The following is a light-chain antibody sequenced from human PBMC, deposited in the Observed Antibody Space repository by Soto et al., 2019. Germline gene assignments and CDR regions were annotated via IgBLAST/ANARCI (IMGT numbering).Light chain of an antibody. CDR3: SSYTSSSTL. J-gene: IGLJ1*01. Sequence: QSALTQPASVSGSPGQPITISCTGTSSDVGANNYVSWYQHHPGKAPKLMIYAVTDRPSGVSSRFSGSKSANTASLTISGLQAEDEADYYCSSYTSSSTLFGTGTKLTVL. V-gene: IGLV2-14*01. CDR2: AVT. CDR1: SSDVGANNY.